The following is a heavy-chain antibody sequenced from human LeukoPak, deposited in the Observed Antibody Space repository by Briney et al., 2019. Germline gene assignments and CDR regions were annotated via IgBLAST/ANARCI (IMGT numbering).Heavy chain of an antibody. J-gene: IGHJ4*02. Sequence: GGSLRLSCAASGFTFSSYWMHWVRQAPGKGLVWLSRILGDGTYTSYADSVKGRFTISRDNAKNTLYLQMNSLRAEDTAVYYCARRNRDYFDYWGQGTLVPVSS. V-gene: IGHV3-74*01. CDR2: ILGDGTYT. CDR1: GFTFSSYW. CDR3: ARRNRDYFDY. D-gene: IGHD1-14*01.